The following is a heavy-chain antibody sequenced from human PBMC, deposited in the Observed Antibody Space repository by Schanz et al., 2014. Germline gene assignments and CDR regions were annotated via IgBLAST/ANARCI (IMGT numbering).Heavy chain of an antibody. D-gene: IGHD2-21*01. CDR3: ARDRLECGAECYSVEVFEI. V-gene: IGHV1-18*01. Sequence: QVQLVQSGAEVKKPGASVKVSCKASGYTFSSYGITWVRQAPGQGLEWMGWINGYNGHTLYAQKFQGRVTLTTDTSTSTAYMELRNLRSDDTAVYYCARDRLECGAECYSVEVFEIWGQGTLVIVSS. J-gene: IGHJ4*02. CDR1: GYTFSSYG. CDR2: INGYNGHT.